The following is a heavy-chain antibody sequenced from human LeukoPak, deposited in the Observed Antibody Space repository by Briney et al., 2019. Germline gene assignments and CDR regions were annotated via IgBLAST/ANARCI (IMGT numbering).Heavy chain of an antibody. CDR3: AKDSSFGHSGSYCDY. D-gene: IGHD1-26*01. Sequence: PGGSLRLSCAASGFTFSSYAMSWVRQAPGKGLEWVSAISGSGGSTYYADSMKGRFTISRDNSKNTLYLQMNSLRAEDTAVYYCAKDSSFGHSGSYCDYWGQGTLVTVSS. CDR2: ISGSGGST. V-gene: IGHV3-23*01. J-gene: IGHJ4*02. CDR1: GFTFSSYA.